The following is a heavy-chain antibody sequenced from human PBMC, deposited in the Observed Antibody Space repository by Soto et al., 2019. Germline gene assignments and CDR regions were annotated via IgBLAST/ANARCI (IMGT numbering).Heavy chain of an antibody. Sequence: PGGSLRLSCAASGFTFSSYSMNWVRQAPGKGLEWVSSISSSSSYIYYADSVKGRFTISRDNAKNSLYLQMNSLRAEDTAVYYCARDISEKITYGGDSTGYWGQGTLVTVSS. V-gene: IGHV3-21*01. CDR1: GFTFSSYS. D-gene: IGHD2-21*02. J-gene: IGHJ4*02. CDR3: ARDISEKITYGGDSTGY. CDR2: ISSSSSYI.